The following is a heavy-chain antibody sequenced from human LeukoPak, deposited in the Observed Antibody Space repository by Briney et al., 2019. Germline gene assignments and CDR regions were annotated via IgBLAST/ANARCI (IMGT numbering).Heavy chain of an antibody. J-gene: IGHJ5*02. CDR2: INPNSGGT. CDR3: ARDPSYNLNWFDP. V-gene: IGHV1-2*02. Sequence: GASVKVSCKASGYTFTGYYMHWVRQAPGQGLERMGWINPNSGGTKYAQKFQGRVIMTRDTSISTAYMELSRLRSDDTAVYYCARDPSYNLNWFDPWGQGSLVTVSS. D-gene: IGHD1-14*01. CDR1: GYTFTGYY.